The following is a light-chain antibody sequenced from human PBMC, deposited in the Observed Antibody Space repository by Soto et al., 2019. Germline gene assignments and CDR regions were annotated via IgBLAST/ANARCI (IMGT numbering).Light chain of an antibody. J-gene: IGLJ1*01. CDR3: YSYRSGSAHV. CDR1: SSDVGGYNR. Sequence: SVLTQPASVSWSPGQSITISCTGTSSDVGGYNRVSWYQQHPDKAPKLIIYEVTNRPSGISNRFSGSKSGDTASLTISGLQAEDEADYYCYSYRSGSAHVFGTGTKVTVL. CDR2: EVT. V-gene: IGLV2-14*01.